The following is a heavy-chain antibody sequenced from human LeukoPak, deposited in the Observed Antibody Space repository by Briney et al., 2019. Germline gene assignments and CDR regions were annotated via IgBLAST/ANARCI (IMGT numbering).Heavy chain of an antibody. CDR1: GFTFSSYA. Sequence: PGGSLRLSCAASGFTFSSYAMSWVRQAPGKGLEGVSAISGSGGSTYYADSVKGRFTISRDNSKNTLYLQMNSLRAEDTAVYYCAKDQEDSGWYLSSFDYWGQGTLVTVSS. D-gene: IGHD6-19*01. J-gene: IGHJ4*02. CDR3: AKDQEDSGWYLSSFDY. V-gene: IGHV3-23*01. CDR2: ISGSGGST.